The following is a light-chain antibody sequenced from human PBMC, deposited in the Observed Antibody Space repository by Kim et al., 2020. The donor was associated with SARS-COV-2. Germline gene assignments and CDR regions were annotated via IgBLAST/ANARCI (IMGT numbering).Light chain of an antibody. V-gene: IGKV1-33*01. CDR3: QQYDNVLLSYT. J-gene: IGKJ2*01. Sequence: DIQMTQSPSSLSASVGDRVTITCQASQDIGDYLNWYQQKPGGAPKLLIYDASNLRRGVPSRFSATRSGTEFTFTISSLQPEDLATYYCQQYDNVLLSYTFGQGTKLEIK. CDR2: DAS. CDR1: QDIGDY.